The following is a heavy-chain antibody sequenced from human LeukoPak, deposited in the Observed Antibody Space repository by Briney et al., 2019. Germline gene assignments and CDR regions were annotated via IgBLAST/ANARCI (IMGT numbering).Heavy chain of an antibody. J-gene: IGHJ5*02. CDR1: NGFISSYSYY. Sequence: PSETLSLTCTVSNGFISSYSYYWGWIRQSPGKGLEWIGSMHSSGNTYYKPSLTSRVTISVDTSKNQFSLKLSSVTAADTAVYYCARATPGPLSNWFDPWGQGTLVTVSS. CDR3: ARATPGPLSNWFDP. CDR2: MHSSGNT. V-gene: IGHV4-39*07.